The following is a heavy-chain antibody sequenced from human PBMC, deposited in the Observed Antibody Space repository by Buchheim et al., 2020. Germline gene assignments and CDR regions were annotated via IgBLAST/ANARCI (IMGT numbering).Heavy chain of an antibody. CDR3: ARDRHDYSNSEGFDY. CDR1: GGSISSYY. CDR2: IYYSGST. Sequence: QVQLQESGPGLVKPSETLSLTCTVSGGSISSYYWSWIRQPPGKGLEWIGYIYYSGSTNYNPSLKSRVTISVDTSKNQFSLKLSSVTAADTAVYYCARDRHDYSNSEGFDYWGQGTL. D-gene: IGHD4-11*01. V-gene: IGHV4-59*01. J-gene: IGHJ4*02.